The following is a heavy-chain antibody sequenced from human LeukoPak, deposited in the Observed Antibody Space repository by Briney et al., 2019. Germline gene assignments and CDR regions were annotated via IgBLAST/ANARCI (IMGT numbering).Heavy chain of an antibody. D-gene: IGHD5-12*01. V-gene: IGHV5-51*01. CDR1: GYIFTNYW. Sequence: GESLKISCKGSGYIFTNYWIGWVRQMPGKGLEWMGIIYPGDSDTRYSPSFQGQVTISVDKSINTAYLQWSSLKASDTAMYYCARLVNIVAGDYWGQGTLVTVSS. CDR3: ARLVNIVAGDY. CDR2: IYPGDSDT. J-gene: IGHJ4*02.